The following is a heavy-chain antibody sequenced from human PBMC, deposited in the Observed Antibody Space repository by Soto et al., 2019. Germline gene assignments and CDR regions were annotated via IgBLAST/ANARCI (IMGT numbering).Heavy chain of an antibody. Sequence: SETLSLTCTVSGGSISSGGYYWSWIRQHPGKGLEWIGYIYYSGSTYYNPSLKSRVTISVDTSKNQFSLKLSSVTAADTAVYYSARSYNWNFVYWGQGTLVTVSS. J-gene: IGHJ4*02. V-gene: IGHV4-31*03. CDR3: ARSYNWNFVY. CDR2: IYYSGST. D-gene: IGHD1-20*01. CDR1: GGSISSGGYY.